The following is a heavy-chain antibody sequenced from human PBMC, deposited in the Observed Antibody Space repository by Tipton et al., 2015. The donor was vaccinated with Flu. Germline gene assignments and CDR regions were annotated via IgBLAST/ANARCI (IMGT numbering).Heavy chain of an antibody. Sequence: SLRLSCAASGFTFSSYEMNWVRQAPGKGLEWVSYISSSGSTIYYADSVKGRFTIPRDNAKNSLYLQMNSLRAEDTAVYYCARDQGWYYDFWSGQQYGMDVWGQGTTVTVSS. CDR2: ISSSGSTI. CDR3: ARDQGWYYDFWSGQQYGMDV. CDR1: GFTFSSYE. D-gene: IGHD3-3*01. J-gene: IGHJ6*02. V-gene: IGHV3-48*03.